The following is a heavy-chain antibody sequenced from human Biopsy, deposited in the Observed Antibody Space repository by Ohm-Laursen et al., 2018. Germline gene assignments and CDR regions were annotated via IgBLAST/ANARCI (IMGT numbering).Heavy chain of an antibody. D-gene: IGHD5-18*01. V-gene: IGHV4-4*07. J-gene: IGHJ4*02. CDR2: FYSSGSS. CDR1: GDSISNSY. Sequence: SETLSLTCIVSGDSISNSYWTWIRQPAGKGLEWIGRFYSSGSSSYNPSLKSRVTMSIDASMNQFSLKLTSVTAADMAVYYCAKARTLDTAIDFDYWAQETLVTVSS. CDR3: AKARTLDTAIDFDY.